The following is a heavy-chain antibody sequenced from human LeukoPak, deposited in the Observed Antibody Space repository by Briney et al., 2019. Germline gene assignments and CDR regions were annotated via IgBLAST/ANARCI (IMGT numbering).Heavy chain of an antibody. V-gene: IGHV4-59*08. CDR3: ARPIEVDGTWAFHI. CDR2: IYYSGST. D-gene: IGHD6-19*01. Sequence: SETLSLTCTVSGGSISSYYWSWIRQPPGKGLEWIGYIYYSGSTNYNPSLKSRVTISVDTSKNQFSLKLTSVFAADTAVYYCARPIEVDGTWAFHIWGQGTMVTVSS. CDR1: GGSISSYY. J-gene: IGHJ3*02.